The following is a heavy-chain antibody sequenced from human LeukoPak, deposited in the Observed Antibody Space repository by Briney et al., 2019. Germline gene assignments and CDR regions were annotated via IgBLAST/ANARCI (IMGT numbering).Heavy chain of an antibody. J-gene: IGHJ4*02. V-gene: IGHV5-10-1*01. Sequence: GESLKISCKGSGYSFTSYWISWVRQMPGKGLEWMGRIDPSDSYTNYSPSFQGHVTISADKSISTAYLQWSSLKASDTAMYYCARPLKIAAADEFDYRGQGTLVTVSS. D-gene: IGHD6-13*01. CDR2: IDPSDSYT. CDR1: GYSFTSYW. CDR3: ARPLKIAAADEFDY.